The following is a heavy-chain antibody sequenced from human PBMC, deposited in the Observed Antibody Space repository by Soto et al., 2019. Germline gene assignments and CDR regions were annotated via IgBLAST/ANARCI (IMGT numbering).Heavy chain of an antibody. J-gene: IGHJ4*02. V-gene: IGHV1-69*13. CDR3: ARSPPYYYDSSGTQITFDY. CDR1: GGTFSSYA. CDR2: IIPIFGTA. Sequence: ASVKVSCKASGGTFSSYAISWVRQAPGQGLEWMGGIIPIFGTANYAQKFQGRVTITADESTSTAYMELSSLRSEDTAVYYCARSPPYYYDSSGTQITFDYWGQGTLVTVSS. D-gene: IGHD3-22*01.